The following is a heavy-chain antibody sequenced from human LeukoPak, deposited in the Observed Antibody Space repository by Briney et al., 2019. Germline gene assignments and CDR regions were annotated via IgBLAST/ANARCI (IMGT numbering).Heavy chain of an antibody. CDR2: IYYSGST. CDR3: ARDRSYYDSSGYSNWFDP. D-gene: IGHD3-22*01. Sequence: PSETLSLTCTVSGGSISRYYWSWIRQPPGKGLEWIGYIYYSGSTNYNPSLKSRVTISVDTSKNQFSLKLSSVTAADTAVYYCARDRSYYDSSGYSNWFDPWGQGTLVTASS. V-gene: IGHV4-59*01. J-gene: IGHJ5*02. CDR1: GGSISRYY.